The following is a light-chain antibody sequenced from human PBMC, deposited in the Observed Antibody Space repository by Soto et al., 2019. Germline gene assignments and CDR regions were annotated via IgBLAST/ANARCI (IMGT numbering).Light chain of an antibody. V-gene: IGLV2-14*01. J-gene: IGLJ2*01. CDR3: SSNTIINTVI. CDR1: SSDVGGYNH. CDR2: EVS. Sequence: QSALTQPASVSGSPGQSITISCTGTSSDVGGYNHVAWYQQYPGKAPKLIIFEVSDRPSGISNRFSGSKSANTASLSISGLQAEDEADYYCSSNTIINTVIFGGGTKLTVL.